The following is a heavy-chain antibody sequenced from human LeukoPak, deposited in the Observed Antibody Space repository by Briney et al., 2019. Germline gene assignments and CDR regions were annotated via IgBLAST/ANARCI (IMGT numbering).Heavy chain of an antibody. CDR2: IYTSGST. CDR1: GGSFSGYY. CDR3: ARAVSWTDYYYYMDV. D-gene: IGHD6-13*01. J-gene: IGHJ6*03. Sequence: PSETLPLTCAVYGGSFSGYYWSWIRQPAGKGLEWIGHIYTSGSTNYNPSLKSRVTVSVDTSKNQFSLKLSSVTAADTAVYYCARAVSWTDYYYYMDVWGKGTTVTVSS. V-gene: IGHV4-59*10.